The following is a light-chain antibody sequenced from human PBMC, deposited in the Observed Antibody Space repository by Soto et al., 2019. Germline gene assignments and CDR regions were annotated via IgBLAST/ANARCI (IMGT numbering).Light chain of an antibody. CDR3: SSFAGSNNSV. CDR2: EVS. V-gene: IGLV2-8*01. CDR1: SSDVGGYNY. J-gene: IGLJ1*01. Sequence: QSVLTQPPSASGSPGQSVTISCTGTSSDVGGYNYVSWYQQHPGKAPKLMIYEVSKRPSGVPDRFSGSTSGNTASLTVSGLQAEDEADYYCSSFAGSNNSVFGTGTKLTVL.